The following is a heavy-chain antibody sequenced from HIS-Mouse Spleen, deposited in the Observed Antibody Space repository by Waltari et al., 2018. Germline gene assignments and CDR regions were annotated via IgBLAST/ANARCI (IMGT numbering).Heavy chain of an antibody. CDR2: IYYRVGN. CDR3: AREIPYSSSWYDWYFDL. Sequence: QLQLQESGPGLVKPSETLSLTCTVSGGSISSSSYYWGWIRQPPGKGLEWIGSIYYRVGNDYNPSLKSRVTISVDTSKNQCSLKLSSVTAADTAVYYCAREIPYSSSWYDWYFDLWGRGTLVTVSS. CDR1: GGSISSSSYY. V-gene: IGHV4-39*07. J-gene: IGHJ2*01. D-gene: IGHD6-13*01.